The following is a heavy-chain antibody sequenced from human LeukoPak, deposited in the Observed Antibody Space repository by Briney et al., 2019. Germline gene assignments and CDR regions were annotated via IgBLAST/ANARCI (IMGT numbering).Heavy chain of an antibody. CDR1: GGSISSYY. Sequence: SETLSLTFTVSGGSISSYYWSWIRQPPGKGLEWIGYMYYSGSTNYNPSLKSRVTRSVDTSKNQFSLKLSSVTAADTAVYYCAKDQVGIVVVPAGHFDYWGQGTLVTVSS. J-gene: IGHJ4*02. D-gene: IGHD2-2*01. V-gene: IGHV4-59*01. CDR3: AKDQVGIVVVPAGHFDY. CDR2: MYYSGST.